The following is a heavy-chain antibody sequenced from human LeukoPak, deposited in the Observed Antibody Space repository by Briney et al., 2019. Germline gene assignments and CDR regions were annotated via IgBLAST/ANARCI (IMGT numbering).Heavy chain of an antibody. CDR3: AREIRQWLVRWFDP. Sequence: ASVKVSCKTSGYSFILYGISWVRQAPGQGPEWKGWISTSTGDTKYTRKFQGRVTLTTDTSTSTAYMELRSLRSDDTAVYYCAREIRQWLVRWFDPWGQGTLVTVSS. J-gene: IGHJ5*02. CDR1: GYSFILYG. V-gene: IGHV1-18*01. D-gene: IGHD6-19*01. CDR2: ISTSTGDT.